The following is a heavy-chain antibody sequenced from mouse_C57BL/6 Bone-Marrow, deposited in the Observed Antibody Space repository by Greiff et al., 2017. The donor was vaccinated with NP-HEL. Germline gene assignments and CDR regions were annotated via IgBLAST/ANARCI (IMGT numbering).Heavy chain of an antibody. CDR1: GFTFSDFY. CDR2: SRNKANDYTT. J-gene: IGHJ3*01. Sequence: EVKLVESGGGLVQSGRSLRLSCATSGFTFSDFYMEWVRQAPGKGLEWIAASRNKANDYTTEYSASVKGRFIVSRDTSQSILYRQKNALRAEDTAIYYCARDAPCASWFAYWGQGTLVTVSA. D-gene: IGHD6-1*01. V-gene: IGHV7-1*01. CDR3: ARDAPCASWFAY.